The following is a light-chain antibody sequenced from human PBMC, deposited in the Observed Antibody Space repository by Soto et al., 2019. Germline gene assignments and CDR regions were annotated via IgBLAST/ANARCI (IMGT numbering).Light chain of an antibody. V-gene: IGLV3-21*02. CDR3: HVWDSSSEHV. CDR2: DAS. J-gene: IGLJ1*01. CDR1: NIGSTS. Sequence: SYELTQPPSVSVAPGHTARITCAGNNIGSTSVQWYQQKPGQAPVLVADDASDRTSGIPERFSGSNSGTTATLTISRVEVGDEADYFCHVWDSSSEHVFGTGTKVTV.